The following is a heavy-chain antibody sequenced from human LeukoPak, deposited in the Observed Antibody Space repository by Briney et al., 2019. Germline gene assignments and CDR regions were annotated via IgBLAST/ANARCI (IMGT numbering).Heavy chain of an antibody. CDR1: GFTFSSYG. D-gene: IGHD3-3*01. CDR2: IWYDGSNK. V-gene: IGHV3-33*01. CDR3: ARSLEDYYYYGMDV. J-gene: IGHJ6*04. Sequence: GRSLRLSCAASGFTFSSYGMHWVRQAPGKGLEWVAVIWYDGSNKYYADSVKGRFTISRDNSKNTLYLQMNSLRAEDTAVYYCARSLEDYYYYGMDVWGKGTTVTVSS.